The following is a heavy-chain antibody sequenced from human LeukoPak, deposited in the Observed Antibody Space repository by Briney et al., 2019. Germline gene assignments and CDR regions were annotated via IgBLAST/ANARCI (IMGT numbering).Heavy chain of an antibody. CDR2: IYYSGST. CDR1: GDSITTYY. J-gene: IGHJ4*02. CDR3: ARPMVRGATSPFDY. V-gene: IGHV4-59*08. D-gene: IGHD3-10*01. Sequence: SETLSLTCTVSGDSITTYYWSWIRQPPGKGLEWIGYIYYSGSTNYNPSLKSRVTISVDTSKNQFSLKLSSVTAADTAVYYCARPMVRGATSPFDYWGQGTLVTVSS.